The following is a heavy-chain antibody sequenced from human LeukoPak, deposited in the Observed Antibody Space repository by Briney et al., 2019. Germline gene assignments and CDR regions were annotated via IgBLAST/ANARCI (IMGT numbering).Heavy chain of an antibody. CDR1: GFTFSSYG. CDR2: VWYAGTNK. V-gene: IGHV3-33*01. Sequence: PGGSLRLSCAASGFTFSSYGMHWVRQAPGKGLEWVAVVWYAGTNKYYADSVKGRFTISRDNSKNTLYLQMNSLRAEDTAVYYCARDISSRYFDLWGQGTLVTVSS. J-gene: IGHJ4*02. CDR3: ARDISSRYFDL.